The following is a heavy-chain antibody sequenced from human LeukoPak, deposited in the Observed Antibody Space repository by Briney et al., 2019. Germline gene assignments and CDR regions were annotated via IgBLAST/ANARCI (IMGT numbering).Heavy chain of an antibody. CDR3: AISGGIVVVHFDY. D-gene: IGHD2-2*01. CDR2: INLNSGGT. CDR1: RYTFTGYY. J-gene: IGHJ4*02. V-gene: IGHV1-2*02. Sequence: ASVKVSRKASRYTFTGYYMNGVRQAPGQGGEWMGWINLNSGGTNYAQKLQGRVTQTRDTSISTAYMEQRRLRSDDTGVYYCAISGGIVVVHFDYWGEGTLVTVS.